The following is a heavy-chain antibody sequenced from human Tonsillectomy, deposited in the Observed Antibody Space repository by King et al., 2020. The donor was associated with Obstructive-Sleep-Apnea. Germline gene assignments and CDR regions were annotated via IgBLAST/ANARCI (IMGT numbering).Heavy chain of an antibody. CDR2: INIYSNYI. D-gene: IGHD1-26*01. V-gene: IGHV3-21*01. Sequence: VQLVESGGGLVKPGGSLRLSCAASGFTFSTYNMNWVRQAPGKGLEWVSSINIYSNYIYYVDSVRGRFTMSRDNAKMSLYLHMNSLRAEDTAVYYCARGHSGSYQGSDAFDIWGQGTMVTVSS. CDR3: ARGHSGSYQGSDAFDI. CDR1: GFTFSTYN. J-gene: IGHJ3*02.